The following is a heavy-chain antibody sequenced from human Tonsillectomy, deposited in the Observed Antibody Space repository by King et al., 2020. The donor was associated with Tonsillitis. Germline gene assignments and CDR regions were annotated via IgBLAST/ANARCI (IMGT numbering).Heavy chain of an antibody. D-gene: IGHD3-22*01. CDR3: ATNALASDSSAYRDFRH. Sequence: QLVQSGAELRKPGASVTVSCRTSGDTFNGHFVHWVRQAPGQGLEWMGWINPKSGDTHYAQNFQGRVTMSGDVSITTAYLGLSSLRPEDTAVYFCATNALASDSSAYRDFRHWGQGTLVTVSS. J-gene: IGHJ1*01. CDR1: GDTFNGHF. CDR2: INPKSGDT. V-gene: IGHV1-2*02.